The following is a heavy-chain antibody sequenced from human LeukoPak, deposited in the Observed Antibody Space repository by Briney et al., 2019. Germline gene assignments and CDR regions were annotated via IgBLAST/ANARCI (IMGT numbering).Heavy chain of an antibody. D-gene: IGHD6-19*01. CDR1: GGSISSSSYY. Sequence: SETLSLTCTVPGGSISSSSYYWGWIRQPPGRGLEWIGSIYYSGGTYYNPSLKSRVTISVDTSKNQFSLKLSSVTAADTAVYYCARITAVAGNLGFDYWGQGTLVTVSS. CDR2: IYYSGGT. V-gene: IGHV4-39*07. CDR3: ARITAVAGNLGFDY. J-gene: IGHJ4*02.